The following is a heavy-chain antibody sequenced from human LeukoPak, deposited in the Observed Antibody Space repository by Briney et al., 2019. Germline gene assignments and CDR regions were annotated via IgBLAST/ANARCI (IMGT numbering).Heavy chain of an antibody. J-gene: IGHJ5*02. Sequence: GGSLRLSCAASGFTVSSDFMSWLRQAPGKGLEWVSLIASGGTTYYADSVKGRFTISRDDSKNTLSLQMNSLRAEDTAVYYCATSRGTSWGQGTLVTVSS. D-gene: IGHD3-16*01. CDR1: GFTVSSDF. V-gene: IGHV3-53*01. CDR3: ATSRGTS. CDR2: IASGGTT.